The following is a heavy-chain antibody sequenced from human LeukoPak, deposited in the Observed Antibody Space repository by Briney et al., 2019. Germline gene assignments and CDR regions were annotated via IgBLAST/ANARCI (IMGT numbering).Heavy chain of an antibody. CDR2: IYYSGST. Sequence: SETPSLTCTVSGDSISSGDYYWSWIRQPPGKGLEWIGYIYYSGSTYYNPSLKSRVTISVDTSKNQFSLKLSSVTAADTAVYYCARVRIVVVPATANYAFDIWGQGTMVTVSS. CDR3: ARVRIVVVPATANYAFDI. J-gene: IGHJ3*02. D-gene: IGHD2-2*01. V-gene: IGHV4-30-4*08. CDR1: GDSISSGDYY.